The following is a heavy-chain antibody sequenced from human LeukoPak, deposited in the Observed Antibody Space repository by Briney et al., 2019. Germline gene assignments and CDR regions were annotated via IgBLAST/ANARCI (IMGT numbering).Heavy chain of an antibody. J-gene: IGHJ5*02. V-gene: IGHV1-2*06. CDR1: GYTFTDYY. Sequence: ASVKVSCKASGYTFTDYYMHWVRQAPGQGLEWMGRLNPKSGGTDYAQNFQGRVTMTRDTSISTAYMELSSLTSDDTAVYYCGRACSGNSCYSDNWVDPWGQGTQVTVSS. CDR3: GRACSGNSCYSDNWVDP. D-gene: IGHD2-15*01. CDR2: LNPKSGGT.